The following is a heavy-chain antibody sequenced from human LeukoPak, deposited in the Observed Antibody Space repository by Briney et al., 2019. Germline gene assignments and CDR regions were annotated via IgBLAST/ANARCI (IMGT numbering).Heavy chain of an antibody. V-gene: IGHV3-23*01. CDR2: ISGSGGST. CDR3: AKSPDYGDFLYFDY. J-gene: IGHJ4*02. Sequence: GSLRLSCAASGFTFSSYATSWVRQAPGKGLEWVSAISGSGGSTYYADSVKGRFTISRDNSKNTLYLQMNSLRAEDTAVYYCAKSPDYGDFLYFDYWGQGTLVTVSS. CDR1: GFTFSSYA. D-gene: IGHD4-17*01.